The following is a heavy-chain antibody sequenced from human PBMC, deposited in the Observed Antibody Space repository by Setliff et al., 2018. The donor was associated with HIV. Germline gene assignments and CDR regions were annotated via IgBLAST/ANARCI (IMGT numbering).Heavy chain of an antibody. CDR3: ARDMTYYYDNSGGSCYWYY. CDR1: GGSISAESYS. J-gene: IGHJ4*02. D-gene: IGHD2-15*01. Sequence: SETLSVTCTISGGSISAESYSWAWIRQPPGKGLEWIGAINYSGTTYYNPSLQSRVTISVDTSKNQFSLKLTSVTAADTAVYYCARDMTYYYDNSGGSCYWYYRGQGTLVTVSS. V-gene: IGHV4-39*07. CDR2: INYSGTT.